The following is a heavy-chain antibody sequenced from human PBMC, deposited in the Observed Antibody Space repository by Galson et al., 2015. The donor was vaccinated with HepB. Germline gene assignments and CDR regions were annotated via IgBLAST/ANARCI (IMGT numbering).Heavy chain of an antibody. V-gene: IGHV1-18*01. CDR2: MSAYNGNT. CDR3: ARATRDSSGSGAVEGDY. Sequence: SVKVSCKASGYTFTSYGISWVRQAPGQGLEWMGWMSAYNGNTNYAQKLQGRVTMTTDTSTSTAYMELRSLRSDDTAVYYCARATRDSSGSGAVEGDYWGQGTLVTVSS. CDR1: GYTFTSYG. J-gene: IGHJ4*02. D-gene: IGHD3-22*01.